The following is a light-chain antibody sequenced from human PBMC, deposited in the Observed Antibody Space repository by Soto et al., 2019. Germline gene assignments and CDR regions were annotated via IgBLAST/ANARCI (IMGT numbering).Light chain of an antibody. CDR1: QDISNY. J-gene: IGKJ4*01. V-gene: IGKV1-33*01. CDR3: QQYDNLSPLT. Sequence: DIQMTQSPSSLSASVGDRVTITSQASQDISNYLNWYQQKPGKAPKLLIYDASNLETGVPSRFSGSGSGTDFTFTISSLQAEDIARNYCQQYDNLSPLTFGGGTKVEIK. CDR2: DAS.